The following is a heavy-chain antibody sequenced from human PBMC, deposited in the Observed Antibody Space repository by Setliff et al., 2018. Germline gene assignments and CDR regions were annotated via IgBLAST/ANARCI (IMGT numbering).Heavy chain of an antibody. CDR2: IYTSWST. V-gene: IGHV4-61*09. CDR3: ARGRNVAARLFDS. J-gene: IGHJ4*01. D-gene: IGHD6-6*01. Sequence: NPSETLSLTCTVSGDPMSSRRYYWAWIRQPAGKGLEWIGQIYTSWSTNYNPSLKSRVTISVDTSMNQFSLEVNSVTAADTAVYFCARGRNVAARLFDSWGQGTLVTVSS. CDR1: GDPMSSRRYY.